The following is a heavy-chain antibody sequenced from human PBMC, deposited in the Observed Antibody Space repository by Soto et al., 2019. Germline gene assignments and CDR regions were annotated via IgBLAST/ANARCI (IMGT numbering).Heavy chain of an antibody. V-gene: IGHV3-7*01. D-gene: IGHD3-9*01. CDR3: ASQTHRYFDWLLSC. CDR1: GFTFSSYW. J-gene: IGHJ4*02. Sequence: GGSLRLSCAASGFTFSSYWMSWVHQAPGKGLEWVANIKQDGSEKYYVDSVKGRFTISRDNAKNSLYLQMNSLRAEDTAVYYCASQTHRYFDWLLSCWGQGTLVTVSS. CDR2: IKQDGSEK.